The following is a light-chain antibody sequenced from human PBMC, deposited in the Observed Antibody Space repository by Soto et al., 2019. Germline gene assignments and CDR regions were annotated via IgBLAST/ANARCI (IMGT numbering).Light chain of an antibody. CDR3: QQYGISPFT. CDR2: GAS. J-gene: IGKJ4*01. CDR1: QSIRNF. V-gene: IGKV3-20*01. Sequence: EIVLTQSPGTLSLSPGERATLSCRASQSIRNFLAWYQQKPGQAPRLLIYGASSRATGIPDRFSGSGSGTDFALTISRLESEDSAVYYCQQYGISPFTFGGGTKVDI.